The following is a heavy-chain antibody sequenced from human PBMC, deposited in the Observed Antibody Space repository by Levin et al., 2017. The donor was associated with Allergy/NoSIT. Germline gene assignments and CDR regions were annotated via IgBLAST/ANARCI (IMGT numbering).Heavy chain of an antibody. Sequence: PSQTLSLTCTVSGGSISSYYWSWIRQPPGKGLEWIGYIYYSGSTNYNPSLKSRVTISVDTSKNQFSLKLSSVTAADTAVYYCARNTHWLPSYFDYWGQGTLVTVSS. CDR1: GGSISSYY. J-gene: IGHJ4*02. D-gene: IGHD6-19*01. CDR3: ARNTHWLPSYFDY. CDR2: IYYSGST. V-gene: IGHV4-59*01.